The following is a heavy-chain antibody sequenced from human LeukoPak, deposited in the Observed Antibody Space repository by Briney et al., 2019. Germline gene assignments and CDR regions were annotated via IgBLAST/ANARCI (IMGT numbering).Heavy chain of an antibody. V-gene: IGHV4-61*02. J-gene: IGHJ4*02. CDR1: GGSISSGSYY. D-gene: IGHD2-21*02. CDR2: ISTSGST. Sequence: SETLSLTCTVSGGSISSGSYYWSWIRQPAGKGLEWIGRISTSGSTNYNPTLKSRVTISVDTSKNQFSLKLSSVTAADTAVYYCARDSEGDLDYWGQGTLVTVSS. CDR3: ARDSEGDLDY.